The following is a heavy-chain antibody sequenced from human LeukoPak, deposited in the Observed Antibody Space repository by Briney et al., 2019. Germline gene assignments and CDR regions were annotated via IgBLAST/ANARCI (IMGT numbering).Heavy chain of an antibody. Sequence: GGSLRLSCTASGFTFSSYSMNWVRQAPGKGLEWVSYISSSGSTIYYADPVKGRFTISRDNAKNSLYLQMNSLRAEDTAVYYCARDLSLYRSGGSCYSLNYWGQGTLVTVSS. D-gene: IGHD2-15*01. J-gene: IGHJ4*02. V-gene: IGHV3-48*04. CDR2: ISSSGSTI. CDR1: GFTFSSYS. CDR3: ARDLSLYRSGGSCYSLNY.